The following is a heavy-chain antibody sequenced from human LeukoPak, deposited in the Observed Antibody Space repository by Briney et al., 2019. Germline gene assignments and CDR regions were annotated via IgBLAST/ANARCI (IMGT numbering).Heavy chain of an antibody. D-gene: IGHD3-16*01. CDR1: GGSISSGGYY. CDR3: ARHRMRGAYFDY. J-gene: IGHJ4*02. V-gene: IGHV4-31*03. CDR2: IYYSGST. Sequence: SQTLSLTCTVSGGSISSGGYYWSWIRQHPGKGLEWIGYIYYSGSTYYNPSLKSRVTISVDTSKNQFSLKLSSVTAADTAVYYCARHRMRGAYFDYWGQGTLVTVSS.